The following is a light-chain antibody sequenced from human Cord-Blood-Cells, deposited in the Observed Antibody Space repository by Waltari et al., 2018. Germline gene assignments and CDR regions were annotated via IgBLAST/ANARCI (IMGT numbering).Light chain of an antibody. V-gene: IGKV1-39*01. CDR2: AAS. J-gene: IGKJ1*01. CDR1: QSISSY. Sequence: DIQMTQSPSSLSAPVRDRVTITCRASQSISSYLNWYQQKPGKAPKPLIYAASSLQSGVPSRFSGSGSGTDFTLTISSLQPEDFATYYCQQSYSTLWTFGQGTKVEIK. CDR3: QQSYSTLWT.